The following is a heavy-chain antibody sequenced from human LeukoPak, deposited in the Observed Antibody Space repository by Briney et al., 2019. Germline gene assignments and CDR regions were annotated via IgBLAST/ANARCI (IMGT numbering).Heavy chain of an antibody. V-gene: IGHV4-38-2*02. CDR1: GYSISSGYY. Sequence: SETLSLTCTVSGYSISSGYYWGWIRQPPGKGLEWIGSIYYSGSTYYNPSLKSRVTISVDTSKNQFSLKLSSVTAADTAVYYCARGEVRGVIYYYYYMDVWGKGTTVTISS. J-gene: IGHJ6*03. D-gene: IGHD3-10*01. CDR2: IYYSGST. CDR3: ARGEVRGVIYYYYYMDV.